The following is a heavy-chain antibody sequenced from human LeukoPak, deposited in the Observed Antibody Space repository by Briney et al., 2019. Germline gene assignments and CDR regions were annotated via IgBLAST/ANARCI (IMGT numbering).Heavy chain of an antibody. J-gene: IGHJ4*02. D-gene: IGHD2-8*02. CDR2: IKQDATTK. CDR3: TRDTEGTLDY. CDR1: GFTFTNSW. V-gene: IGHV3-7*01. Sequence: GGSLRLSCAASGFTFTNSWMAWVRQAPGKGLEWVANIKQDATTKHYADSLKGRFTISRDNPKNSLYLQMNNLRADDTAVYYCTRDTEGTLDYWGQGILVTVDS.